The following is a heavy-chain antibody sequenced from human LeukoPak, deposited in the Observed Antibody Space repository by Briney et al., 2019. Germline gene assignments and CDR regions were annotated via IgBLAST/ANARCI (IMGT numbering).Heavy chain of an antibody. CDR2: IFPIFATA. V-gene: IGHV1-69*13. CDR1: GGTFSSYA. CDR3: ARESGSYEAYFDY. Sequence: SVKVSCKASGGTFSSYAISWVRQAPGQGLEWMGRIFPIFATANYAQKFQGRVTITADGSTSTAYMELSSLRSEDTAVYYCARESGSYEAYFDYWGQGTLGTVSS. D-gene: IGHD1-26*01. J-gene: IGHJ4*02.